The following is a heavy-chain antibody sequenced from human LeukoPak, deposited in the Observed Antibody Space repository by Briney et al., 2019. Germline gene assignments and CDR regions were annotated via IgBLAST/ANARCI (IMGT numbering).Heavy chain of an antibody. V-gene: IGHV1-46*01. D-gene: IGHD2-21*02. CDR3: ARDHYHKIHSVMVTAPDY. J-gene: IGHJ4*02. CDR1: GYTFTIYY. CDR2: INPSGGST. Sequence: ASVTVSFKASGYTFTIYYMHWVRQAPGQGLEWMGIINPSGGSTSYAQKFQGRVTMTRDMSTSTVYMELSSLRSEDTAVYYCARDHYHKIHSVMVTAPDYWGQGTLVIVSS.